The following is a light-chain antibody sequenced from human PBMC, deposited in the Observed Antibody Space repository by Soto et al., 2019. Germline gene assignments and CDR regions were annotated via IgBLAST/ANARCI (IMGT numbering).Light chain of an antibody. V-gene: IGKV3-20*01. Sequence: EIVLTQSPGTLSLSPGERATLSCRASQSVSSSYLAWYQLKPGQAPRLLIYGASSRATGIPDRFSGSGSGTDFTLTISRLEPEDFAVYYCQQYGSSPPMYTFGQGTKLEIK. J-gene: IGKJ2*01. CDR3: QQYGSSPPMYT. CDR1: QSVSSSY. CDR2: GAS.